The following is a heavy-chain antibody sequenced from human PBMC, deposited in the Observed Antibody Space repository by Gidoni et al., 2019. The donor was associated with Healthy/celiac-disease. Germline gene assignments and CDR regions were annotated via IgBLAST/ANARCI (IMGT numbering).Heavy chain of an antibody. Sequence: QVQLQESGPGLVKPSETLSLTCTVSGGSISSYYWSWIRQPPGKGLEWIGYIYYSGSTNYNPSLKSRVTISVDTSKNQFSLKLSSVTAADTAVYYCARRVTFGGVIVIRDWYFDLWGRGTLVTVSS. CDR3: ARRVTFGGVIVIRDWYFDL. CDR1: GGSISSYY. V-gene: IGHV4-59*01. J-gene: IGHJ2*01. CDR2: IYYSGST. D-gene: IGHD3-16*02.